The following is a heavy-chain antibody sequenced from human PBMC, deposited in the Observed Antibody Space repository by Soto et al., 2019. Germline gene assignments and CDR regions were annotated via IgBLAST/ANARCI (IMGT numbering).Heavy chain of an antibody. CDR2: TYYRSKWYY. V-gene: IGHV6-1*01. CDR1: GDSVSSNSVA. CDR3: ARGGYSSSWLQDV. D-gene: IGHD6-13*01. J-gene: IGHJ6*02. Sequence: SQSLSLTCGISGDSVSSNSVAWNWFRQYPSRGLEWLGRTYYRSKWYYDYAVSVKSRITINPDTSKNQFSLQLTSVTPEDTGIYYCARGGYSSSWLQDVWGQGTTVTVSS.